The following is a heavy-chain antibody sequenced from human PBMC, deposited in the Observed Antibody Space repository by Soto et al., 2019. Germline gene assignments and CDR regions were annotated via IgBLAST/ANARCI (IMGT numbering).Heavy chain of an antibody. CDR2: IWYEGSIK. CDR3: ARASPIWSQVDY. V-gene: IGHV3-33*08. Sequence: QLQLVESGGGVVQPGRSLRLSCAASGFTFSSYSMHWVRQAPGKGLEWVAVIWYEGSIKYYADFAKGRFTISRDNSKNMVFLQMSSLRGEDTGVYYCARASPIWSQVDYWGQGTLVTVSS. CDR1: GFTFSSYS. D-gene: IGHD3-3*01. J-gene: IGHJ4*02.